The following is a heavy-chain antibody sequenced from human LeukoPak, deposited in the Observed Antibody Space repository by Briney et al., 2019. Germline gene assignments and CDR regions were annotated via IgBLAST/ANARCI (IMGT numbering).Heavy chain of an antibody. J-gene: IGHJ6*02. CDR2: INAGNGNT. CDR3: ARETATTAIYYYYGMDV. Sequence: ASVKVSCKASGYTFTSYAMHWVRQAPGQRLEWMGWINAGNGNTKYSQRFQGRVTMTRDTSISTAYMELSRLRSDDTAVYYCARETATTAIYYYYGMDVWGQGTTVTVSS. V-gene: IGHV1-3*01. CDR1: GYTFTSYA. D-gene: IGHD4-17*01.